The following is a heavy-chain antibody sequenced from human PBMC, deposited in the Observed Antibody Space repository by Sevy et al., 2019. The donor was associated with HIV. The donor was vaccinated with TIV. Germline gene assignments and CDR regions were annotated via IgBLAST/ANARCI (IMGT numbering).Heavy chain of an antibody. CDR3: ATTKDYYESSGCPFDY. V-gene: IGHV1-24*01. CDR1: GYSLTGLS. D-gene: IGHD3-22*01. J-gene: IGHJ4*02. Sequence: ASVTVSCKVSGYSLTGLSMHWVRQAPGKGLEWMGSFDPEDGERIYAQKLEGRVTMTEDTSADTAYMELNSLRFEDTAVYYCATTKDYYESSGCPFDYWGQGTLVTVSS. CDR2: FDPEDGER.